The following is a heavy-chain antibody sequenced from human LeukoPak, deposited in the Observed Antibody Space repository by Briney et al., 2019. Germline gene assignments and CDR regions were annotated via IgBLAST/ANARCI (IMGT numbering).Heavy chain of an antibody. Sequence: GGSLRLSCAASGFTFSSYGMHWVRQAPGKGLEWVAVIWYDGSNKYYANSVKGRFTISRDNSKNTLYLQMNSLRAEDTAVYYCARSEEMGDWVNYFDYWGQGTLVTVSS. CDR1: GFTFSSYG. CDR3: ARSEEMGDWVNYFDY. D-gene: IGHD3-16*01. CDR2: IWYDGSNK. J-gene: IGHJ4*02. V-gene: IGHV3-33*01.